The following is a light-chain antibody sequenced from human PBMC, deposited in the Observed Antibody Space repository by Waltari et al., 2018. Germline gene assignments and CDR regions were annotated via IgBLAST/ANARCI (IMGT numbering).Light chain of an antibody. J-gene: IGKJ1*01. Sequence: DIQMTQSPSTLSAFVGDRVTITCRASQRISSWLAWYQQKPGKAPKLLIYKASSLESGVPSRFSGSGSGTEFTLTISSLQPDDFATYYCQQYNSYSRTFGQGTKVEIK. CDR2: KAS. CDR1: QRISSW. V-gene: IGKV1-5*03. CDR3: QQYNSYSRT.